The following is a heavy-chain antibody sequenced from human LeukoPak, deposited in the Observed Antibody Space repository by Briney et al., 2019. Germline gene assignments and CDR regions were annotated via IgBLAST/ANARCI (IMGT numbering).Heavy chain of an antibody. CDR2: IYYSGST. Sequence: SETLSLTCTVSGGSISSYYWSWIRQPPGKGLEWIGYIYYSGSTNYNPSLKSRVTISVDTSKNQFSLKLSSVTAADTAVYYCARHAGDARSSPSYFDYWGQGTLVTVSS. CDR3: ARHAGDARSSPSYFDY. D-gene: IGHD6-6*01. CDR1: GGSISSYY. J-gene: IGHJ4*02. V-gene: IGHV4-59*08.